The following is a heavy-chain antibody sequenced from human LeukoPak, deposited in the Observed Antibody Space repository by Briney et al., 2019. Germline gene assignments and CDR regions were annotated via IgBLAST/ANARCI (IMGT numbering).Heavy chain of an antibody. CDR2: IYYSGNT. CDR3: ARFSMKDWFFDY. D-gene: IGHD3-9*01. CDR1: GGSISSYY. Sequence: SETLSLTCTVSGGSISSYYWSWIRQPPGKGLEWIGYIYYSGNTDYNPSLKSRVTISVDTSKNQFSLKLSSVTAADTAVYYCARFSMKDWFFDYWGQGTLVTVSS. V-gene: IGHV4-59*01. J-gene: IGHJ4*02.